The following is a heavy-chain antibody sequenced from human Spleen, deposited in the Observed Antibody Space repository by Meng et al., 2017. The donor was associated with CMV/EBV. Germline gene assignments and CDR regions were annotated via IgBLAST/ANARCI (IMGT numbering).Heavy chain of an antibody. D-gene: IGHD3-3*01. V-gene: IGHV3-48*04. CDR1: GFTFSSYG. CDR3: AGRRESGVVIRNWLDP. Sequence: GESLKISCAASGFTFSSYGMHWVRQAPGKGLEWVSFISTGGSTIYYADSVKGRFTISRDNAKNSLYLQMNSLRAEDTAVYYCAGRRESGVVIRNWLDPWGQGTLVTVSS. J-gene: IGHJ5*02. CDR2: ISTGGSTI.